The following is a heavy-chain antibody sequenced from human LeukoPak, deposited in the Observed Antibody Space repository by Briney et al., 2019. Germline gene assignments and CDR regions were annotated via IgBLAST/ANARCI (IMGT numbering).Heavy chain of an antibody. J-gene: IGHJ4*02. CDR3: ARQEEGAAAGKGGSLALLYYFDY. D-gene: IGHD6-13*01. CDR1: GYSFTSYW. CDR2: IYPGDSDT. Sequence: PGESLQISCKGSGYSFTSYWIGWVRQMPGKGLEWMGIIYPGDSDTRYSPSFQGQVTISADKSISTAYLQWSSLKASDTAMYYCARQEEGAAAGKGGSLALLYYFDYWGQGTLVTVSS. V-gene: IGHV5-51*01.